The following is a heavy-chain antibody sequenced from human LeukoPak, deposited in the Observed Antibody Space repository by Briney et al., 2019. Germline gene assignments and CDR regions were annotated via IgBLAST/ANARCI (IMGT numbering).Heavy chain of an antibody. CDR1: GGSISSSSYY. Sequence: SETLSLTCTVSGGSISSSSYYWGWIRQPPGKGLEWIGSIYYSGSTYYNPSLKSRVTISVDTSKNQFSLKLSSVTAADTAVYYCARGGLSYGNYWGQGTLVTVSS. D-gene: IGHD3-16*01. CDR2: IYYSGST. V-gene: IGHV4-39*01. J-gene: IGHJ4*02. CDR3: ARGGLSYGNY.